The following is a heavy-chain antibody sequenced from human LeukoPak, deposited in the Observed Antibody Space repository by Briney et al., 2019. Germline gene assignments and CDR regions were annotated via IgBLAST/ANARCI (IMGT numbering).Heavy chain of an antibody. Sequence: AETLSLTCTVSGVSISSYYWSWIRQPPGKGLEWIGYIYYSGTTNYNPSLKSRVTISVDTSKNQFSLKMTSVTAADTAVYYCARQITLERRHPYYLDNWGQGTLVTVSS. D-gene: IGHD1-1*01. CDR1: GVSISSYY. J-gene: IGHJ4*02. CDR2: IYYSGTT. CDR3: ARQITLERRHPYYLDN. V-gene: IGHV4-59*08.